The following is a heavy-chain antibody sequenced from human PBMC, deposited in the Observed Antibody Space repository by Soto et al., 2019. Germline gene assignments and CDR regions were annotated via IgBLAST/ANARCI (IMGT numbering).Heavy chain of an antibody. CDR2: INPSGIVT. CDR3: ARGREGQNFERCYFDY. Sequence: ASVKVSCKASGYTFDSYFMHWVRQAPGQGPEWMGFINPSGIVTRYAQKFQGRLTVTRDTSTTTVYMQLSSLTSEDMAIYYCARGREGQNFERCYFDYWGRGTLVTVSS. V-gene: IGHV1-46*02. D-gene: IGHD1-26*01. CDR1: GYTFDSYF. J-gene: IGHJ4*01.